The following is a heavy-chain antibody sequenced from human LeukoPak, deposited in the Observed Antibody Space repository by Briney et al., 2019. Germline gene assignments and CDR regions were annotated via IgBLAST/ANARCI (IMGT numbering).Heavy chain of an antibody. CDR1: GFTFSSYS. CDR3: AKHEPGGVIVPFDF. J-gene: IGHJ4*02. D-gene: IGHD3-16*02. Sequence: GSLRLSCAASGFTFSSYSMNWVRQAPGKGLEWVSSISSSSSYIYYADSVKGRFTISRDNSKDTLFLQMNSLRAEDTAVYYCAKHEPGGVIVPFDFWGQGTLVTVSS. CDR2: ISSSSSYI. V-gene: IGHV3-21*04.